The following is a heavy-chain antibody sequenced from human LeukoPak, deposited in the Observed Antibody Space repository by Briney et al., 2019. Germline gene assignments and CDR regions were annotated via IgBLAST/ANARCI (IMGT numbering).Heavy chain of an antibody. D-gene: IGHD2-15*01. J-gene: IGHJ4*02. CDR2: ISYDGSNK. V-gene: IGHV3-30*18. CDR1: GFTFSSCG. Sequence: LSGGSLRLSCGASGFTFSSCGMHWVRQAPGKGLEWVAVISYDGSNKYYADSVKGRFTISRDNSKNTLYLQMNSLRAEDTAVYYCAKLGGGSGDLDYWGQGTLVTVSS. CDR3: AKLGGGSGDLDY.